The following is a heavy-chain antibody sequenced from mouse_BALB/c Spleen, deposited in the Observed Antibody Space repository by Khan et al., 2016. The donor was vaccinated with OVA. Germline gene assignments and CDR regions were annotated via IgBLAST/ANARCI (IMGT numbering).Heavy chain of an antibody. J-gene: IGHJ3*01. CDR2: ITYGGPF. V-gene: IGHV3-6*02. D-gene: IGHD3-3*01. CDR1: GYSITSGYY. Sequence: VQLMESGPGLVKPSQSLSLTCSVTGYSITSGYYWNWIRQFPGNKLEWMGYITYGGPFNYNPSLKNRISITRDTSNNQFFLKLNSVTPEDTATYYCARAGRWFDYWGQGTLVTVSA. CDR3: ARAGRWFDY.